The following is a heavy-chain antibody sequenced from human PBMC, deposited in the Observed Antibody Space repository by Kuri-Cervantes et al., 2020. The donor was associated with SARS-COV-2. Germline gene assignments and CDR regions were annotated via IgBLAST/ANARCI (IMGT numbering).Heavy chain of an antibody. Sequence: SETLSLTCAVYGGSFSGYYWSWIRQSPGKGLERIGEISHSGSTNYNSSLKSRVTISIDTSKNQFSLRLSSVTAADTAVYFCAKGCNRITIFGVVNIPAAENWFDPWGQGTLVTVSS. CDR1: GGSFSGYY. CDR2: ISHSGST. CDR3: AKGCNRITIFGVVNIPAAENWFDP. D-gene: IGHD3-3*01. J-gene: IGHJ5*02. V-gene: IGHV4-34*01.